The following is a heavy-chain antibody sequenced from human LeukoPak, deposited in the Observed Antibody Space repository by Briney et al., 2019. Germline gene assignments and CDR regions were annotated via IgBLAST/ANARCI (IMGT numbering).Heavy chain of an antibody. CDR1: GGTFSSYA. J-gene: IGHJ3*02. V-gene: IGHV1-69*04. D-gene: IGHD4-23*01. CDR2: IIPILGIA. Sequence: ASVTVSCKASGGTFSSYAISWVRQAPGQGLEWMGRIIPILGIANYAQKFQGRVTITADKSTSTAYMELSSLRSEDTAVYYCASYGGNSLDAFDIWGQGTMVTVSS. CDR3: ASYGGNSLDAFDI.